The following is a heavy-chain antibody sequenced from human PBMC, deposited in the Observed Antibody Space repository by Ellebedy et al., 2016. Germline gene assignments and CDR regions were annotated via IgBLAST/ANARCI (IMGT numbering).Heavy chain of an antibody. V-gene: IGHV3-23*01. D-gene: IGHD4-17*01. J-gene: IGHJ4*02. CDR3: RQGHYADR. CDR2: ISAGSDTT. Sequence: GESLKISCTASGLNFNTFFMSWVRQAPGKGLEWVSTISAGSDTTRLADSVKGRFTISRDSSKNSVYLRMNNLRVEDTAVYYCRQGHYADRWGQGTLVTVSS. CDR1: GLNFNTFF.